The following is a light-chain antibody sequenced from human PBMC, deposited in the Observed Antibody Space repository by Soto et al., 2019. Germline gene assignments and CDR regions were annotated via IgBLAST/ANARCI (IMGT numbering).Light chain of an antibody. V-gene: IGKV3-11*01. CDR2: DAS. CDR3: QHRTSWHPYP. J-gene: IGKJ2*01. CDR1: ESVRTC. Sequence: EIVLTQSPATLSLSPGERATLSCRASESVRTCLAWYQQKPGQAPRLLIYDASNRAPGIPARFSGSGSGTDFTLTISSLEPEDSAVYYCQHRTSWHPYPFGQGTKVEIK.